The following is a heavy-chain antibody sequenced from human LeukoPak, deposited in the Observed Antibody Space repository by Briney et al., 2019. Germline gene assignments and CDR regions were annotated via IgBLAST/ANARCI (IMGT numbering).Heavy chain of an antibody. CDR2: IYPSDSDT. D-gene: IGHD2-2*01. CDR3: VRSSSTNYLNFDY. CDR1: GYSFSSYW. J-gene: IGHJ4*02. Sequence: GESLKISCKGSGYSFSSYWIGWVRQMPGKGLEWMGIIYPSDSDTKYSPSFQGQVTISADKSISTAYLQWSSLKASDTAMYFCVRSSSTNYLNFDYWGQGTLVTVSS. V-gene: IGHV5-51*01.